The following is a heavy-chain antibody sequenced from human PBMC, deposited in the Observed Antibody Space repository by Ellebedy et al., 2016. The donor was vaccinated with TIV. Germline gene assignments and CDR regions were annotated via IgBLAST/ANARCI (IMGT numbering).Heavy chain of an antibody. D-gene: IGHD6-13*01. V-gene: IGHV3-11*01. CDR3: ARLGVIAAAGASDY. Sequence: GESLKISCAASGFTFSEDYMSWIRQAPGKGLEWVSYISSSGSTIYYADSVKGRFTTSRDNAENSLYLQMNSLRAEDTAVYYCARLGVIAAAGASDYWGQGTLVIVSS. CDR2: ISSSGSTI. J-gene: IGHJ4*02. CDR1: GFTFSEDY.